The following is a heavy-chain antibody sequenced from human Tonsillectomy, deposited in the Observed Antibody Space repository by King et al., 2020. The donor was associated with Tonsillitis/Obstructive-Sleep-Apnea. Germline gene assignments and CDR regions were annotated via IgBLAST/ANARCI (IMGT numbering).Heavy chain of an antibody. CDR1: GGSISSYY. CDR2: IYYSGST. D-gene: IGHD1-7*01. CDR3: ARGGWNYYNY. J-gene: IGHJ4*02. V-gene: IGHV4-59*01. Sequence: QLQESGPGLVKPSETLSLTCTVSGGSISSYYWSWIRQPPGKGLEWIGYIYYSGSTNYNPSLKRRGTISVETSKNQCSLKLSSVTAADTAVYYCARGGWNYYNYWGQGTLVTVSS.